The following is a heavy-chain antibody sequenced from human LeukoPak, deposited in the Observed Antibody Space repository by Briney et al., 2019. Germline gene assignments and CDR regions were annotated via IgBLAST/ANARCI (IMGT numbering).Heavy chain of an antibody. Sequence: ASVKVSCKASGYTFTGYYMHWVRQAPGQGLEWMGWVNPNRGGTNYAQKFQGRVTLTRDTSISTAYMEVSRLRSDDTAVYYCAREGGSISGPGDYYYGMDVWGQGTTVTVSS. V-gene: IGHV1-2*02. D-gene: IGHD3-3*02. CDR2: VNPNRGGT. CDR1: GYTFTGYY. J-gene: IGHJ6*02. CDR3: AREGGSISGPGDYYYGMDV.